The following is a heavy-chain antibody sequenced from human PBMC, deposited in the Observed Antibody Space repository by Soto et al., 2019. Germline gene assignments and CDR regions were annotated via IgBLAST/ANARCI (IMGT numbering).Heavy chain of an antibody. D-gene: IGHD3-16*01. CDR1: GFVFGGFG. Sequence: QVELVESGGGVVGPGTSLTVSCTGSGFVFGGFGMHWVRQTPGKGLEWLGMASYDGTYKYFADSVKGRFTISRDNGMNTVYLQMDNLRLEDTALYYCARGGDVLDYWGRGTLVTVSS. CDR3: ARGGDVLDY. CDR2: ASYDGTYK. V-gene: IGHV3-30*03. J-gene: IGHJ4*02.